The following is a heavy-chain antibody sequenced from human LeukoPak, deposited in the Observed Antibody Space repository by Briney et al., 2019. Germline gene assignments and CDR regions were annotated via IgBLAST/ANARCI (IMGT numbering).Heavy chain of an antibody. Sequence: GSLRLSCAASGFIFTNAWMNWIRQPPGKGLEWIGEINHSGSTNYNPSLKSRVTISVDTSKSQFSLKLSSVTAADTAVYYCARGYYDFWSGRPFDPWGQGTLVTVSS. V-gene: IGHV4-34*01. J-gene: IGHJ5*02. CDR2: INHSGST. CDR3: ARGYYDFWSGRPFDP. CDR1: GFIFTNAW. D-gene: IGHD3-3*01.